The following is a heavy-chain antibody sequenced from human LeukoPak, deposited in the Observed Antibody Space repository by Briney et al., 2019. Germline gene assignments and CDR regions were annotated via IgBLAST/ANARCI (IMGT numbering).Heavy chain of an antibody. J-gene: IGHJ3*02. CDR1: GFTFSSYG. V-gene: IGHV3-30*03. CDR3: ARQRAFDI. CDR2: ISYDGSNK. Sequence: GRSLRLSCAASGFTFSSYGMHWVRQAPGRGLEWVAVISYDGSNKYYADSVKGRFTISRDNSKNTLYLQMNSLRAEDTAVYYCARQRAFDIWGQGTMVTVSS.